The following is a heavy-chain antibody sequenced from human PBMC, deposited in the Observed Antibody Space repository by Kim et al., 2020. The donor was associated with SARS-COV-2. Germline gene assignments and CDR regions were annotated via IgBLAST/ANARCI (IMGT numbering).Heavy chain of an antibody. J-gene: IGHJ6*04. V-gene: IGHV1-2*04. CDR2: INPNSGGT. D-gene: IGHD3-10*01. CDR3: ASEGSGSYYNASWSGPYYYYYYGMDV. Sequence: ASVKVSCKASGYTFTGYYMHWVRQAPGQGLEWMGWINPNSGGTNYAQKFQGWVTMTRDTSISTAYMELSRLRSDDTAVYYCASEGSGSYYNASWSGPYYYYYYGMDVWGKGATVTVSS. CDR1: GYTFTGYY.